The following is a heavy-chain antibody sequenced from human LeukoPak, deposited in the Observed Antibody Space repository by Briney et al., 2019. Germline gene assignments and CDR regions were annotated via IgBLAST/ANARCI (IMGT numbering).Heavy chain of an antibody. Sequence: GGSLRLSCAASGFSFSTYSMNWVRQAPGKGLEWVSYISSSSSTIYYADSVKGRFTISRDNAKNSLYLQMNSLRAEDTAVYYCARDRLLWFGEENAFDIWGQGTMVTVSS. CDR2: ISSSSSTI. D-gene: IGHD3-10*01. CDR3: ARDRLLWFGEENAFDI. J-gene: IGHJ3*02. CDR1: GFSFSTYS. V-gene: IGHV3-48*04.